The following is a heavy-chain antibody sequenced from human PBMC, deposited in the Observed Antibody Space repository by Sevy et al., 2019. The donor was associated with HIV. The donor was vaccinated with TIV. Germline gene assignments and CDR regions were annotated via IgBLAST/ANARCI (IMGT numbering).Heavy chain of an antibody. J-gene: IGHJ4*02. CDR1: GYTFTGYY. Sequence: ASVKVSCKASGYTFTGYYMHWVRQAPGQGLEWMGRINPNSGGTNYAQKFQGRVTMTRDTSISTAYMELSRLGSDDTAVYYCARGYCSSTSCYPFDYWGQGTLVTVSS. D-gene: IGHD2-2*01. V-gene: IGHV1-2*06. CDR2: INPNSGGT. CDR3: ARGYCSSTSCYPFDY.